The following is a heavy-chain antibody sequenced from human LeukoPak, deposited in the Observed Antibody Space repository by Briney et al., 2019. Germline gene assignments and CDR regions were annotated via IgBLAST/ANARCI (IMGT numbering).Heavy chain of an antibody. V-gene: IGHV5-51*01. CDR3: ATLSGNTYYNY. CDR1: GYTFTTYW. CDR2: IYPGDSDT. Sequence: GESLKISCKGSGYTFTTYWIAWVRQMPGKGLEWMGIIYPGDSDTRYSPSFQGQVTISADKSIGTAYLQWGSLEASDTAVYYCATLSGNTYYNYWGQGTLVTVSS. J-gene: IGHJ4*02. D-gene: IGHD3-10*01.